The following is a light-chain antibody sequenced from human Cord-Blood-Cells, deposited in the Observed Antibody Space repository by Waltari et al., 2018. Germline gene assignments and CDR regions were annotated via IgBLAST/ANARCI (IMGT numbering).Light chain of an antibody. V-gene: IGLV3-1*01. CDR1: KLGDKY. CDR3: QAWDSSTVV. Sequence: SYELTHPPSVFVSPGQTASLTCSGDKLGDKYACWYQQKPGQSPVLVIYQDSKRPSGIPERFSGSNSGNTATLTISGTQAMDEADYYCQAWDSSTVVFGGGTKLTVL. J-gene: IGLJ2*01. CDR2: QDS.